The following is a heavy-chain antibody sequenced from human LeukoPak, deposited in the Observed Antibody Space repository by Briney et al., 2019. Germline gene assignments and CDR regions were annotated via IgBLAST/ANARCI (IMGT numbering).Heavy chain of an antibody. CDR2: IYPSGST. V-gene: IGHV4-4*07. CDR3: ARAPTGTGGWNWFDP. Sequence: SETLSLTCTVSGGSISSYHWSWIRQPAGKGLELIGRIYPSGSTNYNPSLKSRVTMSVDTSKNQFSLKLSSVTAADTAVYYCARAPTGTGGWNWFDPWGQGTLVTVSS. D-gene: IGHD1-1*01. J-gene: IGHJ5*02. CDR1: GGSISSYH.